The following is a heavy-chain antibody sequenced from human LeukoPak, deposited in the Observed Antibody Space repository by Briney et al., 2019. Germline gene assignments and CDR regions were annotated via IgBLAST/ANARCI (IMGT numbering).Heavy chain of an antibody. Sequence: GGSLRLSCAASGFTFSSYSMNWVRQAPGKGLEWVSSISSSSSYIYYADSVKGRFTISRDNAKNSLYLQMNSLRAEDTAVYYCARVPIRGYYMDVWGKGTTVTVSS. CDR3: ARVPIRGYYMDV. CDR1: GFTFSSYS. D-gene: IGHD5-12*01. CDR2: ISSSSSYI. J-gene: IGHJ6*03. V-gene: IGHV3-21*01.